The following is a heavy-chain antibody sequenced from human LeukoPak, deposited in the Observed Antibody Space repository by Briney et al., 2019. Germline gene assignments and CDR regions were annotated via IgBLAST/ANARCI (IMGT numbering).Heavy chain of an antibody. CDR1: GGSISSSSYY. V-gene: IGHV4-39*01. J-gene: IGHJ4*02. Sequence: SETLSLTCTVSGGSISSSSYYWGWIRQPPGKGLEWIGSIYYSGSTYYNPSLKSRVTISVDTSKNQFSLKLSSVTAADTAVYYCASERRGRYGDYFDYWGQGTLVTVSS. D-gene: IGHD3-16*01. CDR3: ASERRGRYGDYFDY. CDR2: IYYSGST.